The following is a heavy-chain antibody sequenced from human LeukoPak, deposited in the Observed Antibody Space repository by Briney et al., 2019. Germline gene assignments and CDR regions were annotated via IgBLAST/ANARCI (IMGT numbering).Heavy chain of an antibody. Sequence: GGSLRLSCVASGFTLSSYSMNWVRQAPGKGLEWVSSISRSSAYIYYADSVKGRFTISRDNAKNSLYLQMNSLIAEDTAVYYCASFPPYMVRTDAFDIWGQGTMVTVSS. D-gene: IGHD3-10*01. CDR1: GFTLSSYS. V-gene: IGHV3-21*01. CDR2: ISRSSAYI. J-gene: IGHJ3*02. CDR3: ASFPPYMVRTDAFDI.